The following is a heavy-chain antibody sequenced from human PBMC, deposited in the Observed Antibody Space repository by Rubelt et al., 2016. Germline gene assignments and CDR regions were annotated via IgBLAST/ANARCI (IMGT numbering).Heavy chain of an antibody. CDR2: INHIGST. V-gene: IGHV4-34*01. J-gene: IGHJ6*02. CDR1: GGSFSNYY. D-gene: IGHD5-24*01. CDR3: ARDKLPRYGMDV. Sequence: QVQLQQWGAGLLKPSETLSLSCAVFGGSFSNYYWSWIRQPPGKGLEWIGEINHIGSTNHNTSITSRVTISVDTSKNQFSLKLTSVTAADTAVYYCARDKLPRYGMDVWGQGTTVTVSS.